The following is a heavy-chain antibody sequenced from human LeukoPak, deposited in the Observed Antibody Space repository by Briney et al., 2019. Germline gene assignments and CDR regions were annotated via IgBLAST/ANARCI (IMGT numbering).Heavy chain of an antibody. J-gene: IGHJ6*04. D-gene: IGHD2-15*01. CDR2: INPNSGGT. CDR1: GYTFTGYY. V-gene: IGHV1-2*04. Sequence: GASVKVSCKASGYTFTGYYMHWVRQAPGQGLEWMGCINPNSGGTNYAQKFQGWVTMTRDTSISTAYMELSRLRSDDTAVYYCARAYCSGGSCYGNYYYYGMDVWGKGTTVTVSS. CDR3: ARAYCSGGSCYGNYYYYGMDV.